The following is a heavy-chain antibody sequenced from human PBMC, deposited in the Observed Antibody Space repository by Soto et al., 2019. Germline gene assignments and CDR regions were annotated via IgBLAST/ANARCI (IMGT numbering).Heavy chain of an antibody. J-gene: IGHJ3*02. CDR3: ARQSEKGYYTPRGAFDI. V-gene: IGHV4-39*01. Sequence: SETLSLTCTVSGGSISSSSYYWGWIRQPPGKGLEWIGSIYYSGSTYYNPSLKSRVTISVDTSKNQFSLKLSSVTAADTAVYYCARQSEKGYYTPRGAFDIWGQGTMVTVSS. D-gene: IGHD3-3*01. CDR1: GGSISSSSYY. CDR2: IYYSGST.